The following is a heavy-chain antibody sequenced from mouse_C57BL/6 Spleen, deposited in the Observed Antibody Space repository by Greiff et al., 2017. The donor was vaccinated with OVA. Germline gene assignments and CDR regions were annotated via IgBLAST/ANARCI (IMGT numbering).Heavy chain of an antibody. J-gene: IGHJ3*01. CDR1: GYTFTSYW. V-gene: IGHV1-69*01. Sequence: QVQLQQPGAELVMPGASVKLSCKASGYTFTSYWMHWVKQRPGQGLEWIGEIDPSDSYTNYNQKFKGKSTLTVDKSSSTAYMQLSSLTSEDSAVYYCARGGFAYWGQGTPVTVSA. CDR3: ARGGFAY. CDR2: IDPSDSYT.